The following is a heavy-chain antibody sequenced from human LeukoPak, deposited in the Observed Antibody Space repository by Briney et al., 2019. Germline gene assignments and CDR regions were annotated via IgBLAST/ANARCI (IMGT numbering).Heavy chain of an antibody. Sequence: SETLSLTCTVSGGSISSSSYYWGWIRQLPGKGLEWIGSIYYSGSTYYNPSLKSRVTISVDTSKNQFSLKLSSVTAADTAVYYCARIGREGGYLGYWGQGTLVTVSS. D-gene: IGHD1-26*01. J-gene: IGHJ4*02. CDR3: ARIGREGGYLGY. V-gene: IGHV4-39*01. CDR2: IYYSGST. CDR1: GGSISSSSYY.